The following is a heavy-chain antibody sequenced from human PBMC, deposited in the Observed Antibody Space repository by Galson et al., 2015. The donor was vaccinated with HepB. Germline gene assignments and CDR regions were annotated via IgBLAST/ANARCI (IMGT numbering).Heavy chain of an antibody. CDR3: ARDRRPYGSSTSCYLCY. V-gene: IGHV3-33*01. CDR1: GFTFSSYG. J-gene: IGHJ4*02. CDR2: IWYDGSNK. D-gene: IGHD2-2*01. Sequence: SLRLSCAASGFTFSSYGMHWVRQAPGKGLEWVAVIWYDGSNKYYADSVKGRFTISRDNSKNTLYLQMNSLRAEDTAVYYCARDRRPYGSSTSCYLCYWGQGTLVTVSS.